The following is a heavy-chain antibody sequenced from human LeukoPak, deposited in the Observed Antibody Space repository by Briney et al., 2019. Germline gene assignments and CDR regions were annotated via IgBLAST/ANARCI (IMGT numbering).Heavy chain of an antibody. Sequence: ASVKVSCKASGYAFTSYGINWVRQAPGQGLEWMGWISGYNGHTKYAQRLQGRVTITTETSTRTAYMEVRRLRSDDTAVYYCARNGNHDILTGEPFDYWGQGTLVTVSS. V-gene: IGHV1-18*01. CDR2: ISGYNGHT. D-gene: IGHD3-9*01. CDR1: GYAFTSYG. CDR3: ARNGNHDILTGEPFDY. J-gene: IGHJ4*02.